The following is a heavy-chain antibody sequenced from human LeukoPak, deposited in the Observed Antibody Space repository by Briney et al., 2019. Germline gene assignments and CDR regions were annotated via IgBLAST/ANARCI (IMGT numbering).Heavy chain of an antibody. CDR3: VHSKPSVWTFDYHNSGYYYFDY. Sequence: SGPTLVKPTQTLTLTCSFSGFSLSTSGVAVGWIRQPPGKALEWLALIYWDDDKDYSPSLKSRLTITKDTSKNQGVLTMTNMDPVDTATYFCVHSKPSVWTFDYHNSGYYYFDYWGQGSLVTVSS. V-gene: IGHV2-5*02. CDR2: IYWDDDK. D-gene: IGHD3-22*01. J-gene: IGHJ4*02. CDR1: GFSLSTSGVA.